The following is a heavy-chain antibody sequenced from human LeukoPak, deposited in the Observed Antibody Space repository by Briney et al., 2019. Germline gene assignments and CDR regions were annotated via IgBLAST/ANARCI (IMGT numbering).Heavy chain of an antibody. D-gene: IGHD1-26*01. CDR1: GFTFSSYG. V-gene: IGHV3-30*02. CDR3: AKDRGSYQGSAFDI. J-gene: IGHJ3*02. Sequence: GGSLRLSCAASGFTFSSYGMHWVRQAPGKGLEWVAFIRYDGSNKYYADSVKGRFTISRDNSKNTLYLQMNSLRAEDTAVYYCAKDRGSYQGSAFDIWGQGTMVTVSS. CDR2: IRYDGSNK.